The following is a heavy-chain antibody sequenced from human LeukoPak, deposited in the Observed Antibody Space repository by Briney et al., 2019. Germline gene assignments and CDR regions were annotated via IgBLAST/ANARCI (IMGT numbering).Heavy chain of an antibody. CDR1: GGTFSSYA. V-gene: IGHV1-69*13. D-gene: IGHD3-22*01. J-gene: IGHJ6*02. CDR2: IIPIFGTA. Sequence: SVKVSCKASGGTFSSYAISWVRQAPGQGLEWMGGIIPIFGTANYAQKFQGRVTITADESTSTAYIELSSLRSEDTAVYYCAQDQTYYYDSSGYYYDYYYGMDVWGQGTTVTVSS. CDR3: AQDQTYYYDSSGYYYDYYYGMDV.